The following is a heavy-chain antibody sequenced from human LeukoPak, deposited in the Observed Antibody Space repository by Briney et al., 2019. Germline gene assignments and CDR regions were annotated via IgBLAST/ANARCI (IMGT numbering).Heavy chain of an antibody. CDR2: IKQDGSEK. V-gene: IGHV3-7*01. D-gene: IGHD3-22*01. J-gene: IGHJ4*02. CDR1: GFTFSSYW. CDR3: ARDMFGSSGYSFDC. Sequence: GGPLRLSCAASGFTFSSYWMSWVRQAPGKGLEWVANIKQDGSEKYYVDSVKGRFTISRDNAKNSLYLQMNSLRAEDTAVYYCARDMFGSSGYSFDCWGRGTLVTVSS.